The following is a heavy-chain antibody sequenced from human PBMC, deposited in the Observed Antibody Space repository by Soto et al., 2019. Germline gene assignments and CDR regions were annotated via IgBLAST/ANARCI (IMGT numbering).Heavy chain of an antibody. CDR3: AKSVVFVDHAYMDV. CDR2: SIPIQGKA. CDR1: GGSFSSYI. J-gene: IGHJ6*03. V-gene: IGHV1-69*02. Sequence: QVQLVQSGAEVKKPESSVKVSCEASGGSFSSYIFTWVRQAPGEGLEWMGRSIPIQGKADYALKFQDRVTISADKSTKTVYMELRGLRHEDTAVYYCAKSVVFVDHAYMDVWGKGTTVIVSS. D-gene: IGHD2-21*01.